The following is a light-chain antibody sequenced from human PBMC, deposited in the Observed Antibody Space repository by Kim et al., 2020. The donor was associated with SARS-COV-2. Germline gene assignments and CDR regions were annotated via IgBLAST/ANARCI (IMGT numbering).Light chain of an antibody. CDR2: ASS. CDR1: QDVNNF. J-gene: IGKJ1*01. Sequence: ASVGDSVTITCRASQDVNNFLAWFQQRPGEAPKSLTYASSSLRSGVPSHFSGSGSGTDFTLTISSLQPEDFATYYCQQYLSYPLTFGQGTKVDIK. V-gene: IGKV1-16*02. CDR3: QQYLSYPLT.